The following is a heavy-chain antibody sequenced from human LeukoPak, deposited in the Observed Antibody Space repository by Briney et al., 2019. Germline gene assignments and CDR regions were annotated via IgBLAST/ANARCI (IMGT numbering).Heavy chain of an antibody. CDR3: ARQRGYRMTKDGFDV. V-gene: IGHV5-51*01. Sequence: HGESLKISCKGSEYSFTSYWIGWVRHMPGKGLEWMTIIYPGDSETRYSPSLQGQVTIPADKSINTVYLQWNSLRASDTAMYYCARQRGYRMTKDGFDVWGQGTMITVSS. CDR1: EYSFTSYW. D-gene: IGHD2-2*03. J-gene: IGHJ3*01. CDR2: IYPGDSET.